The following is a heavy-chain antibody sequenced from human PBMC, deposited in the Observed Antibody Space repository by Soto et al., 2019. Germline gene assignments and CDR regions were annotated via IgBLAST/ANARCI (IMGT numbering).Heavy chain of an antibody. CDR3: ATFISLHLGDSSLSVEANWFDP. Sequence: SETLSLTCTVSGGSIRGVGCYCSWIRQRPGKGLEWIGYVYYSGSTYYNLSLKGRVMISVDTSKNQFSLSVNSVTAADTAVYYCATFISLHLGDSSLSVEANWFDPWGQGTLVTVSS. V-gene: IGHV4-31*03. D-gene: IGHD3-16*02. J-gene: IGHJ5*02. CDR2: VYYSGST. CDR1: GGSIRGVGCY.